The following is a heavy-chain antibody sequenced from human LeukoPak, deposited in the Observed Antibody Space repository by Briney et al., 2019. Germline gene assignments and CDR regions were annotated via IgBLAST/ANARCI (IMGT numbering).Heavy chain of an antibody. CDR1: GFTFSSYW. V-gene: IGHV3-23*01. Sequence: GGSLRLSCAASGFTFSSYWMSWVRQAPGKGLEWVSAISGSGGSTYYADSVKGRFTISRDNSKNTLYLQMNSLRAEDTAVYYCAKGFCSGGSCYLPFDYWGQGTLVTVSS. CDR2: ISGSGGST. CDR3: AKGFCSGGSCYLPFDY. D-gene: IGHD2-15*01. J-gene: IGHJ4*02.